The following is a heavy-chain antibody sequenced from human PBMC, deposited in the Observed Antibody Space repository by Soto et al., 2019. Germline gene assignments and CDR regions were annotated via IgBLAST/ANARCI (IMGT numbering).Heavy chain of an antibody. D-gene: IGHD3-3*01. CDR3: ARDLRYFWSGTYYYYAMDV. CDR1: GYTFTYYH. J-gene: IGHJ6*02. Sequence: ASVKVSCKASGYTFTYYHVHWVRQAPGQVFEWLGIINPNGGDTTYAQKFQGRVTMTRDTSTSTVYMEVSSLKSEDTAVYYCARDLRYFWSGTYYYYAMDVWGQGTTVTVS. CDR2: INPNGGDT. V-gene: IGHV1-46*01.